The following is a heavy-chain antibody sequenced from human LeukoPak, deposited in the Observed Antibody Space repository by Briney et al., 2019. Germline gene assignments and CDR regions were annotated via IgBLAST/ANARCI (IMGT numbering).Heavy chain of an antibody. CDR3: ARGALRVNDAFDI. CDR1: GGSISSYY. Sequence: SETLSLTCTVSGGSISSYYWSWVRQAAGKGMEWIGRIYTSGSTNYNPSLKSRVTMSVDTSKNQFSLKLSSVTAADTAVYYCARGALRVNDAFDIWGQGTMVTVSS. D-gene: IGHD4-17*01. J-gene: IGHJ3*02. CDR2: IYTSGST. V-gene: IGHV4-4*07.